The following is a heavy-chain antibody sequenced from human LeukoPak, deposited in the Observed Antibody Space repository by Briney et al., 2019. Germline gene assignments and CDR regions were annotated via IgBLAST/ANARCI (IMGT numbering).Heavy chain of an antibody. J-gene: IGHJ5*02. D-gene: IGHD6-19*01. Sequence: GGSLRLSCEASGFTFSNFGMHWVRQAPGKGLEWVSAISGSGGSTYYADSVKGRFTISRDNSKNTLYLQMNSLRAEDTAVYYGAKAGRGWSWGRGTLVTVSS. CDR3: AKAGRGWS. CDR1: GFTFSNFG. V-gene: IGHV3-23*01. CDR2: ISGSGGST.